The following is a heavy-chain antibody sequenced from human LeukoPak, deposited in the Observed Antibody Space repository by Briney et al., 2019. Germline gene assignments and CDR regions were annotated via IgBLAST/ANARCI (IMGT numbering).Heavy chain of an antibody. V-gene: IGHV3-7*04. CDR2: IKEDGSEK. J-gene: IGHJ4*02. Sequence: GGSLRLSCAASGFTFSSYAMHWVRQAPGKGLEWVANIKEDGSEKYYADSVKGRFTISRDNAKNSVHLQMSSLRAEDTAVYYCSKDYFDYWGQGTLVTVSS. CDR1: GFTFSSYA. CDR3: SKDYFDY.